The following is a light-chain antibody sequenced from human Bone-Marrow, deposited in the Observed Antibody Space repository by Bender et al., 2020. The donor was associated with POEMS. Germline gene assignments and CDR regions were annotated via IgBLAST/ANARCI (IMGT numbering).Light chain of an antibody. CDR2: AVT. CDR3: SSYTSSSTL. V-gene: IGLV2-14*01. J-gene: IGLJ2*01. CDR1: SSDVGGVNY. Sequence: QSALTQPRSVSGSPGQSVTISCTGTSSDVGGVNYVSWYQQHPGKAPKLMIYAVTNRPSGVADRFSGSKSGNTASLTISGLQAEDEADYYCSSYTSSSTLFGGGTKLTVL.